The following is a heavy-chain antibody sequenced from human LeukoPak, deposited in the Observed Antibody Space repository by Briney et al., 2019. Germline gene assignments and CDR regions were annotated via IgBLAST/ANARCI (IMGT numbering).Heavy chain of an antibody. V-gene: IGHV1-58*02. CDR2: IVVGSGNT. CDR3: AAGAWIVGATGAFDI. Sequence: ASVKVSCKASGFTFTSSAMQWVRQARGQRLEWIGWIVVGSGNTNYAQKFQERVTITRGMSTSTAYMELSSLRSEDTAVYYCAAGAWIVGATGAFDIWGQGTTVTVSS. J-gene: IGHJ3*02. D-gene: IGHD1-26*01. CDR1: GFTFTSSA.